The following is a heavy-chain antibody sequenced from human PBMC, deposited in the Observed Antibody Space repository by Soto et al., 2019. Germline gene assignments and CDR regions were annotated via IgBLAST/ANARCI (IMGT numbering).Heavy chain of an antibody. D-gene: IGHD2-2*01. Sequence: ASETLSLTCTVSGGSISSDSYFWAWIRQPPRKGLEWVGSIYYTGTTYYNPSLKSRVTISVDRAKNQLFLKLISVTAADTAVYYCARRLYTTSPFDPWGQGTQVTVSS. V-gene: IGHV4-39*01. CDR3: ARRLYTTSPFDP. J-gene: IGHJ5*02. CDR1: GGSISSDSYF. CDR2: IYYTGTT.